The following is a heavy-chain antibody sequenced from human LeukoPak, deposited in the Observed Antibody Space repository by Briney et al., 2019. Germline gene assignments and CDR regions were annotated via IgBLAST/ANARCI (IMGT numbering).Heavy chain of an antibody. CDR1: GGTFSSYA. J-gene: IGHJ6*02. Sequence: GASVKLSCKASGGTFSSYAISWVPQAPGQGLEWMGRIIPILGIANYAQKFQGRVTITADKSTSTAYMELSSLRSEDTAVYYCARSQPIYGMDVWGQGTTVTVPS. V-gene: IGHV1-69*04. CDR2: IIPILGIA. D-gene: IGHD2-2*01. CDR3: ARSQPIYGMDV.